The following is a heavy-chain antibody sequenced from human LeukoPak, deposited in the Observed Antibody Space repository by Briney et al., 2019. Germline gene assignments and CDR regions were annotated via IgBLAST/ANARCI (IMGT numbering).Heavy chain of an antibody. Sequence: GASVKVSCKASGYTFTSYDINWVRQATGQGLEWMGWMNPNSGNTGYAQKFQGRVTITMNTSISTAYMELSSLRSEDTAVYYCARGVRSSTLRPGGYYMDVWGKGTTVTVSS. CDR1: GYTFTSYD. J-gene: IGHJ6*03. V-gene: IGHV1-8*03. CDR3: ARGVRSSTLRPGGYYMDV. D-gene: IGHD2-2*01. CDR2: MNPNSGNT.